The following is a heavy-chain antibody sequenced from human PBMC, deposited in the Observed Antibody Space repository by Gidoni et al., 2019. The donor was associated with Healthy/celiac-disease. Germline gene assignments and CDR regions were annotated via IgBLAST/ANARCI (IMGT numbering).Heavy chain of an antibody. CDR1: GGSISSGSSY. J-gene: IGHJ4*02. CDR3: ARDRSGYYFDY. V-gene: IGHV4-61*02. CDR2: IYTSGST. D-gene: IGHD3-10*01. Sequence: HVQLQESGPGLVKPSQPLSLTCTVSGGSISSGSSYWRWIRQPAGKGLEWIGRIYTSGSTNYNPSLKSRVTISVDTSKNQFSLKLSSVTAADTAVYYCARDRSGYYFDYWGQGTLVTVSS.